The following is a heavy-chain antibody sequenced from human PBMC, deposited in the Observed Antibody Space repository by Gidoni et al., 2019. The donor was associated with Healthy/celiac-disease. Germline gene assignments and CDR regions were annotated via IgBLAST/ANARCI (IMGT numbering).Heavy chain of an antibody. V-gene: IGHV3-30*04. CDR2: ISYDGSNK. D-gene: IGHD2-15*01. CDR1: GFTFSSYA. Sequence: AGYGFTFSSYAMHWVRQAPGKGLEWVAVISYDGSNKYYADSVKGRFTISSDNSKYTLYLQMNSLRAEDTAVYYCARAPEAAPDYWGQGTLVTVSS. J-gene: IGHJ4*02. CDR3: ARAPEAAPDY.